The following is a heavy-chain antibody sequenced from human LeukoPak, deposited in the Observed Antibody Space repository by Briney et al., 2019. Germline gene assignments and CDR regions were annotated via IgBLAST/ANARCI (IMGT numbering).Heavy chain of an antibody. D-gene: IGHD1-26*01. CDR2: ISGSGGST. Sequence: GGSLRLSCAASGFTFSVYDMYWIRQAPGKGLEWVSAISGSGGSTYYADSVKGRFTISRDNSKNTLYLQMNSLRAEDTAVYYCARETSGSHWGQGTLVTVSS. CDR3: ARETSGSH. CDR1: GFTFSVYD. V-gene: IGHV3-23*01. J-gene: IGHJ4*02.